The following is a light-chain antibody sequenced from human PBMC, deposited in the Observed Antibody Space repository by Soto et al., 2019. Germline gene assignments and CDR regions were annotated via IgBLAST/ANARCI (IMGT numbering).Light chain of an antibody. J-gene: IGKJ1*01. CDR2: KAS. V-gene: IGKV1-5*03. CDR1: QNISSW. CDR3: QQYNSYSWT. Sequence: DIQMTQSPSTLSASVGNRDTITCRASQNISSWFAWYQQKPGKAPKLLIYKASSLESGVPSRFSGSGSGTEFTLTISSLQPDDFATYYCQQYNSYSWTFGQGTKVDIK.